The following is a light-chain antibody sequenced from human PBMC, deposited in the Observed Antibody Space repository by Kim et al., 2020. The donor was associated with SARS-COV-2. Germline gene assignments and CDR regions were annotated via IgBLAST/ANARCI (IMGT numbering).Light chain of an antibody. CDR1: KLGDKY. V-gene: IGLV3-1*01. J-gene: IGLJ3*02. Sequence: SYELTQPPSVSVSPGRTASITCSGDKLGDKYAFWYQQKPGQSSVLVIYQDSKRLSGIPERFSGSNSGNTATLTISGTQAMDEADYYCQAWDSSSWVFGGG. CDR2: QDS. CDR3: QAWDSSSWV.